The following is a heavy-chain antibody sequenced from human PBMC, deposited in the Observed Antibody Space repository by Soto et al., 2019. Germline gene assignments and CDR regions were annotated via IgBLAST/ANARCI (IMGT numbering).Heavy chain of an antibody. CDR2: IYYSGST. CDR3: ARQRITMVRGNNWFDP. D-gene: IGHD3-10*01. CDR1: GGSISSGDYY. Sequence: LSLTCTVSGGSISSGDYYWSWIRQPPGKGLEWIGYIYYSGSTYYNPSLKSRVTISVDTSKNQFSLKLSSVTAADTAVYYCARQRITMVRGNNWFDPWGQGTLVTVSS. J-gene: IGHJ5*02. V-gene: IGHV4-30-4*01.